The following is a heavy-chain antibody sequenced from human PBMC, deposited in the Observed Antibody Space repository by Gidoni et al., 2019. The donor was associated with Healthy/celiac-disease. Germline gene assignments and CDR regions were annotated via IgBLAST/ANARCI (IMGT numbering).Heavy chain of an antibody. CDR1: GYSISSGYY. V-gene: IGHV4-38-2*01. D-gene: IGHD4-17*01. J-gene: IGHJ1*01. Sequence: QVQLQESGPGLVKPSETLSLTCAVSGYSISSGYYWGWIRQPPGKGLEWIGSIYHSGSTYYNPSLKSRVTISVDTSNNQFSLKLSSVTAADTAVYYCARVIPGYGDYEGGVGYFQHWGQGTLVTVSS. CDR2: IYHSGST. CDR3: ARVIPGYGDYEGGVGYFQH.